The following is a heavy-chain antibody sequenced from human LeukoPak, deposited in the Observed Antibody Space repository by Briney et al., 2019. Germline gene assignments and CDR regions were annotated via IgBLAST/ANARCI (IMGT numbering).Heavy chain of an antibody. CDR1: GYTFTSYA. CDR3: ARAHQSLLWFGELFG. D-gene: IGHD3-10*01. CDR2: INAGNGNT. V-gene: IGHV1-3*01. J-gene: IGHJ4*02. Sequence: ASVKVSCKASGYTFTSYAMHWVRQAPGQRLEWMGWINAGNGNTKYSQKFQGRVTITRDTSASTAYMELSSLRSEDTAVYYCARAHQSLLWFGELFGWGQGTLVTVSS.